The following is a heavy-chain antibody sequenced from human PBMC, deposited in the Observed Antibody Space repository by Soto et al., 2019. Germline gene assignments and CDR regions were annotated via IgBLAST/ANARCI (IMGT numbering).Heavy chain of an antibody. CDR3: ARGGYDSSGYHRFDY. J-gene: IGHJ4*02. D-gene: IGHD3-22*01. CDR1: GGSISSGGYS. V-gene: IGHV4-30-2*01. Sequence: SETLSLTCAVSGGSISSGGYSWSWIRQPPGKGLEWIGYIYHSGSTYYNPSLKSRVTLSVDRSKNQFSLKLSSVTAADTAVYYCARGGYDSSGYHRFDYWGQGTLVTVSS. CDR2: IYHSGST.